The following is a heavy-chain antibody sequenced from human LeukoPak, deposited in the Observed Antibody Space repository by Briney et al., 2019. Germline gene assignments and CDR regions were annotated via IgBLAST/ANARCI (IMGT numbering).Heavy chain of an antibody. CDR1: GFTFSRYS. Sequence: GRSLRLSCAASGFTFSRYSIHWVRQTPSKGLEWVAIILYDGSHAYYPDSVKGRFTISRDNSKNTVSLQMNSLRADDTAVYYCARDNYVGNLDFWGQGTLVTVSS. CDR3: ARDNYVGNLDF. V-gene: IGHV3-30*04. CDR2: ILYDGSHA. D-gene: IGHD4-23*01. J-gene: IGHJ4*02.